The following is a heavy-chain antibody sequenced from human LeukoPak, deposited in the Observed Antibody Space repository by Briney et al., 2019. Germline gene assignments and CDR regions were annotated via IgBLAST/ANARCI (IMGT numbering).Heavy chain of an antibody. CDR1: GGSISSGGYY. V-gene: IGHV4-61*02. CDR3: ARDPPGGSFFDY. D-gene: IGHD3-16*01. Sequence: SETLSLTCTVSGGSISSGGYYWSWIRQPAGKGLEWIGRIYTSGSTNYNPSLKSRVTISVDTSKNQFSLKLSSVTAADTAVYYCARDPPGGSFFDYWGQGTLVTVSS. CDR2: IYTSGST. J-gene: IGHJ4*02.